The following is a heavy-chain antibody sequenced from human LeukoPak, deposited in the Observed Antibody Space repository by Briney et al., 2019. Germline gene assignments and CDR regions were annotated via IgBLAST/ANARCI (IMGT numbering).Heavy chain of an antibody. Sequence: PGGSLRLFCSVSGFTFSTYVMHWVRQAPGKGLEYFSAISSNGDNTYYADSVKGRFTISRDNFKKPMYLQMSSLRADDTAVYYCVRGRGYWGQGTLVSVSS. V-gene: IGHV3-64D*06. J-gene: IGHJ4*02. CDR3: VRGRGY. CDR2: ISSNGDNT. CDR1: GFTFSTYV.